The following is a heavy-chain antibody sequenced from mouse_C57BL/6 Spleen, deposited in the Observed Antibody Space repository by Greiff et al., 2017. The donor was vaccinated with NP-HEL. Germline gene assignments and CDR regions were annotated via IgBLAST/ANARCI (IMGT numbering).Heavy chain of an antibody. V-gene: IGHV1-82*01. CDR2: IYPGDGDT. CDR1: GYAFSSSW. J-gene: IGHJ1*03. CDR3: ATVSLRYFDV. Sequence: VQLQESGPELVKPGASVKISYKASGYAFSSSWMNWVKQRPGKGLEWIGRIYPGDGDTNYNGKFKGKATLTADKSSSTAYMQLSSLTSEDSAVYFCATVSLRYFDVWGTGTTVTVSS.